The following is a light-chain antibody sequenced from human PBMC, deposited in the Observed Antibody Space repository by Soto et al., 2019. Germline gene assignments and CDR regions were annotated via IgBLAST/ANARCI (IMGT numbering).Light chain of an antibody. Sequence: QSALTQPASVSGSPGQSITISCTGSSSDIGNYNLVSWYQQYPGKAPKLMIYEDTKRPSGVSIRFSGSKSGNTASLTISGLQAEDEADYYCCSYAGRSTLVFGGGTQLTVL. CDR2: EDT. CDR3: CSYAGRSTLV. V-gene: IGLV2-23*01. J-gene: IGLJ7*01. CDR1: SSDIGNYNL.